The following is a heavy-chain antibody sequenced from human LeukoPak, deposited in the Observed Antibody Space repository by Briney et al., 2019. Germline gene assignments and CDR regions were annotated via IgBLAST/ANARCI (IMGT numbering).Heavy chain of an antibody. CDR2: ISGSGGST. CDR1: GFTFSSYA. V-gene: IGHV3-23*01. CDR3: ARDHYLGYCSSTSCYVLDY. D-gene: IGHD2-2*01. Sequence: GGSLRLSCAASGFTFSSYAMSWVRQAPGKGLEWVSAISGSGGSTYYADSVKGRFTISRDNSKNTLYLQMNSLRAEDTAVYYCARDHYLGYCSSTSCYVLDYWGQGTLVTVSS. J-gene: IGHJ4*02.